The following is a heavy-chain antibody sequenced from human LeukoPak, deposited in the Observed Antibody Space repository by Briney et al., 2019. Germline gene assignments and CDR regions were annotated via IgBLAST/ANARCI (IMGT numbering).Heavy chain of an antibody. CDR2: VYYSGNT. J-gene: IGHJ3*02. Sequence: PSEILSLTCTVSGGSISGFYWNWIRQPPGKGLEWIGYVYYSGNTNYNPSLKSRVTISLDTSKNQSSLKLRSVTAADTAVYYCARDTRDAFDIWGQGTMVTVSS. V-gene: IGHV4-59*01. CDR1: GGSISGFY. CDR3: ARDTRDAFDI.